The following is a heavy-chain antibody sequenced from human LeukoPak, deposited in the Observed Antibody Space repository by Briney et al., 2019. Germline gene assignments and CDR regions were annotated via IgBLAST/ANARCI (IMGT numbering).Heavy chain of an antibody. CDR1: GFTFSSYA. Sequence: GGSLRLSCEASGFTFSSYAMRCVRQAPGKGLEWVSGISGSGGSTYYADSVKSRFTISRDNSKNTLYLQMNSLRAEDTAVHYCAKGIAGSRPPFDYWGQGTLVTVSS. CDR3: AKGIAGSRPPFDY. CDR2: ISGSGGST. J-gene: IGHJ4*02. V-gene: IGHV3-23*01.